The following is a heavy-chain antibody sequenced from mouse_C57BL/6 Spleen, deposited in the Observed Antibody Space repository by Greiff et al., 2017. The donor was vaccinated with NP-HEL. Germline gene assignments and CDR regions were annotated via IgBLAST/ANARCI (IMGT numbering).Heavy chain of an antibody. CDR3: ARSLSGGTNAMDY. V-gene: IGHV1-80*01. CDR1: GYVFSSYW. Sequence: QVHVKQSGAELVKPGASVKISCKASGYVFSSYWMNWVKQRPGKGLEWIGQIYPGDGDTNYNGKFKGKATLTADKSSSTAYMQLSSLTSEDSAVYLWARSLSGGTNAMDYWGQGTSVTVSS. D-gene: IGHD1-1*02. J-gene: IGHJ4*01. CDR2: IYPGDGDT.